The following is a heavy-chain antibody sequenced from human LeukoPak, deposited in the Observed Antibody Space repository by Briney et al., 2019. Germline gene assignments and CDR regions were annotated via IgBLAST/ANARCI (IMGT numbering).Heavy chain of an antibody. CDR2: ISYDGSNK. Sequence: GGSMRLSCAASGFTFTSYAMHWVRQAPGKGLEWVAVISYDGSNKYYADSVKGRFTISRDNSKNTLYLQMNSLRAEDTAVYYCARGQNLEMATISPFDYWGQGTLVTVSS. D-gene: IGHD5-24*01. J-gene: IGHJ4*02. V-gene: IGHV3-30-3*01. CDR1: GFTFTSYA. CDR3: ARGQNLEMATISPFDY.